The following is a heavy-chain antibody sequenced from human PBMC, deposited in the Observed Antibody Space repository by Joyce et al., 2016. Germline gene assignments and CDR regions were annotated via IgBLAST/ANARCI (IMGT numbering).Heavy chain of an antibody. D-gene: IGHD3-16*01. CDR3: ARDVRFGYFDY. Sequence: CAASGFTFSDYWIDWVRQAPGKGLEWVATIKQDGSETYYVDSVEGRFTISRDNAKNSLYRQMNSLTADDTAVYYCARDVRFGYFDYWGQGTLVLVSS. J-gene: IGHJ4*02. V-gene: IGHV3-7*01. CDR2: IKQDGSET. CDR1: GFTFSDYW.